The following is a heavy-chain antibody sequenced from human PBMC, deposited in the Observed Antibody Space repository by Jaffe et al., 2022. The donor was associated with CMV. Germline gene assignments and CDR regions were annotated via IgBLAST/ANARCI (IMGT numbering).Heavy chain of an antibody. V-gene: IGHV3-7*01. CDR3: TRDQDSNSDAFDV. CDR1: GFTFSRYW. Sequence: EVQLVESGGGLVQPGGSLGLSCAVSGFTFSRYWMSWVRQAPGKGLEWVANIKEDGSDKYYVDSVKGRFTISRDNAKKSLYLQMNSLRAEDTAVYYCTRDQDSNSDAFDVWGQGTMVTVSS. D-gene: IGHD6-6*01. CDR2: IKEDGSDK. J-gene: IGHJ3*01.